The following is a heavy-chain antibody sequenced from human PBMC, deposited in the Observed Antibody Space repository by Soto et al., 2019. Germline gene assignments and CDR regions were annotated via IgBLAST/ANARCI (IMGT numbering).Heavy chain of an antibody. Sequence: PSETLSLTCAVSSGSISSSNWWSWVRQPPGKGLEWIGEIYHSGSTNYNPSLKSQVTISVDKSKNQFSLKLSAVTAADTAVYYCVRCSFEPFSSGYYLFDYWGQGTLVTVSS. J-gene: IGHJ4*02. CDR2: IYHSGST. V-gene: IGHV4-4*02. CDR1: SGSISSSNW. CDR3: VRCSFEPFSSGYYLFDY. D-gene: IGHD3-22*01.